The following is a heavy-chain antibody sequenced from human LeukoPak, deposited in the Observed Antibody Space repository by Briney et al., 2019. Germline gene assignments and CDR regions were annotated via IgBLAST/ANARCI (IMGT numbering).Heavy chain of an antibody. D-gene: IGHD3-16*02. CDR3: ARVPAGVIGMKDAFDI. Sequence: GGSLRLSCAASGFTFRSYEMNWVRQAPGKGLEWVSYIGSDEDTIYYAGSVKGRFTISRDNSKNSLYLQMSSLRAEDTAVYYCARVPAGVIGMKDAFDIWGQGTMVTVSS. CDR1: GFTFRSYE. V-gene: IGHV3-48*03. J-gene: IGHJ3*02. CDR2: IGSDEDTI.